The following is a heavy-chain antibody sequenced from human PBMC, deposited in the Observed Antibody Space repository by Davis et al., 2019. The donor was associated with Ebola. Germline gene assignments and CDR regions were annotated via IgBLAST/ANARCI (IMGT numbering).Heavy chain of an antibody. CDR2: IYYSGST. CDR3: ARGRIVATIRYYYYYGMDV. V-gene: IGHV4-31*03. J-gene: IGHJ6*02. D-gene: IGHD5-12*01. Sequence: MPSETLSLTCTVSGGSISSGGYYWSWIRQHPGKGLEWIGYIYYSGSTYYNPSLKSRVTISVDTSKNQFSLKLSSVTAADTAVYYCARGRIVATIRYYYYYGMDVWGQGTTVTVSS. CDR1: GGSISSGGYY.